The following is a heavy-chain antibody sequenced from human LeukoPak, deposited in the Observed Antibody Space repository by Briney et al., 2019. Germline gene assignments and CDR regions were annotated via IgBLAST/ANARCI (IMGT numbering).Heavy chain of an antibody. J-gene: IGHJ4*02. CDR1: GGSFSGYY. CDR3: ARGLNGWLQS. D-gene: IGHD5-24*01. V-gene: IGHV4-34*01. CDR2: INHSGST. Sequence: SETLSLTCAVYGGSFSGYYWSWIRQPPGKGPEWIGEINHSGSTNYNPSLKSRVTISVDTSKNQFSLKLSSVTAADTAVYYCARGLNGWLQSWGQGTLVTVSS.